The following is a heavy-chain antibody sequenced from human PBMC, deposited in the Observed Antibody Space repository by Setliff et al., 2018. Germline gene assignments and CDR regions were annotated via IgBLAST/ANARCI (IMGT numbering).Heavy chain of an antibody. D-gene: IGHD5-12*01. J-gene: IGHJ3*01. CDR3: ARGRDGYTSNAFEF. CDR2: IIPVIDTT. V-gene: IGHV1-69*11. Sequence: SVKVSCKASGGAFSSYALSWVRQAPGQGLEWMGRIIPVIDTTDYAQNFQGRVTITADELTRTVYMELSSLRSEDMAIYYCARGRDGYTSNAFEFWGQGTMVT. CDR1: GGAFSSYA.